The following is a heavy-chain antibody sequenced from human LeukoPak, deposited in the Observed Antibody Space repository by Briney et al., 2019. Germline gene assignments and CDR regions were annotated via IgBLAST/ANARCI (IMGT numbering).Heavy chain of an antibody. Sequence: GGSLRLSCAASGFTFSSYWMSWVRQAPGKGLEWVANIKQDGSERYYVDPVKGRFTISRDNAKNSLSLQMNNLRVEDTAVYYCARAGSHWHYVYWGQGTVVTVSS. CDR2: IKQDGSER. J-gene: IGHJ4*02. CDR1: GFTFSSYW. V-gene: IGHV3-7*01. CDR3: ARAGSHWHYVY. D-gene: IGHD3-10*01.